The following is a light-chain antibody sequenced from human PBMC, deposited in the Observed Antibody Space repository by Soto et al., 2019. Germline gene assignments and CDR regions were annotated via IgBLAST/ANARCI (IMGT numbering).Light chain of an antibody. V-gene: IGKV3-20*01. J-gene: IGKJ2*01. CDR3: QQYGDSPRT. CDR1: QSVTNDY. Sequence: EIVLTQSPGSLSLSPGERVALSCRASQSVTNDYLAWYQQKFGQAPRLLISRASRRATGIPDRFSGFGSGTDFTLTISRLEPEESALYFCQQYGDSPRTFGQGTKLEIK. CDR2: RAS.